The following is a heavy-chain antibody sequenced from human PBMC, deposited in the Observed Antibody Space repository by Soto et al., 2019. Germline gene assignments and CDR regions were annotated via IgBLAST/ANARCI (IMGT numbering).Heavy chain of an antibody. CDR1: GFAFSTFD. D-gene: IGHD3-10*01. CDR2: IGTLSDT. CDR3: ARGRSFSYDSTPPPMFDP. J-gene: IGHJ5*02. V-gene: IGHV3-13*01. Sequence: GSLRLSCAGSGFAFSTFDIHWVRQAPGKGLEWVSGIGTLSDTFYAASVQGRFTISRQNAKNSVYLQMNSLRAGDTAFYYCARGRSFSYDSTPPPMFDPWGQGTLVTVSS.